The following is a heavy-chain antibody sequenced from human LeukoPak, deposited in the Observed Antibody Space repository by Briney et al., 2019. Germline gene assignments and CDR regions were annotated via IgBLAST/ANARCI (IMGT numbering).Heavy chain of an antibody. J-gene: IGHJ4*02. CDR2: ISAYNGNT. V-gene: IGHV1-18*01. CDR3: ARTSLQLYYFDY. CDR1: GYTFTSYG. Sequence: ASVTVSCKASGYTFTSYGISWVRQAPGQGLEWMGWISAYNGNTNYAQKLQGRVTMTTDTSTSTAYMELRSLRSDDTAVYYCARTSLQLYYFDYWGQGTLVTVSS. D-gene: IGHD6-13*01.